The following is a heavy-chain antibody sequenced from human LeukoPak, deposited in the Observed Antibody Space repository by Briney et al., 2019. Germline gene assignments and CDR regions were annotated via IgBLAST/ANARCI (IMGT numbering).Heavy chain of an antibody. D-gene: IGHD3-10*01. Sequence: PSETLSLTCAVSGGSISSGGYSGSWIRQPPGKGLEWIGCIYHSGSTYYNPSLKSRVTISVDRSKNQFSLKLSSVTAADTAVYYCATRYYYGSGSYGMDVWGQGTTVTVSS. CDR3: ATRYYYGSGSYGMDV. CDR2: IYHSGST. V-gene: IGHV4-30-2*01. CDR1: GGSISSGGYS. J-gene: IGHJ6*02.